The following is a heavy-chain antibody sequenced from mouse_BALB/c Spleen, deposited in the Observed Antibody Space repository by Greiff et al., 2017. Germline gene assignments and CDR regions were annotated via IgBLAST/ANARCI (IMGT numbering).Heavy chain of an antibody. J-gene: IGHJ4*01. D-gene: IGHD3-1*01. Sequence: QVQLKESGPGLVAPSQSLSLTCTVSGFSFTDYGVSWIRQPPGKGLEWLGVIWGGGSTYYNSALKSRLSISKDNSKSQVFLKMNSLQTDDTAMYYCAKQLGLRNYAMDYWGQGTSVTVSS. CDR3: AKQLGLRNYAMDY. V-gene: IGHV2-6-5*01. CDR2: IWGGGST. CDR1: GFSFTDYG.